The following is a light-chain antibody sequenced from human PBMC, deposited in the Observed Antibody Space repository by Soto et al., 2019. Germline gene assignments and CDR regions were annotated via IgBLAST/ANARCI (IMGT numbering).Light chain of an antibody. J-gene: IGKJ2*01. CDR1: QSVSSD. Sequence: EIVMTQSPATLSVSPGDRATLSCRASQSVSSDLDWYQQKPGQAPRLLIYGASTRATGIPARFSGSGSGTEFALTISSLQSEDFAVYYCQQYNNWPHTFGQGTKLEIK. CDR2: GAS. V-gene: IGKV3D-15*01. CDR3: QQYNNWPHT.